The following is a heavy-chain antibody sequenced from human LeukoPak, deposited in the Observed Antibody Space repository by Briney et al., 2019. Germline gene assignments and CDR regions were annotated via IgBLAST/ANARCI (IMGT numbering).Heavy chain of an antibody. V-gene: IGHV3-23*01. Sequence: GGSLRLSCAASGFTFSSYAMSWVRQAPGKGLEWVSAIGGSGGSTYYADSVKGRFTISRDNSKNTLYLRMNSLRAEDAAVYYCAKGISSSSWDAFDIWGQGTMVTVSS. J-gene: IGHJ3*02. CDR2: IGGSGGST. CDR1: GFTFSSYA. CDR3: AKGISSSSWDAFDI. D-gene: IGHD6-13*01.